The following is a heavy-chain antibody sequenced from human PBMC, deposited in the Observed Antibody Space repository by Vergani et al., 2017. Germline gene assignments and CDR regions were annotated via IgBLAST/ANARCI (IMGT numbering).Heavy chain of an antibody. J-gene: IGHJ6*02. V-gene: IGHV1-18*01. Sequence: QVQLVQSGAEVKKPGASVKVSCTASGYTFTSYGISWVRQAPGQGLEWMGWISAYNGNTNYAQKLQGRVTMTTDTSTSTAYMELRSLRCDDTAVYYCAVVRGQGLPGRFSYYGMDVWGQGTTVTVSS. CDR3: AVVRGQGLPGRFSYYGMDV. CDR1: GYTFTSYG. CDR2: ISAYNGNT. D-gene: IGHD6-19*01.